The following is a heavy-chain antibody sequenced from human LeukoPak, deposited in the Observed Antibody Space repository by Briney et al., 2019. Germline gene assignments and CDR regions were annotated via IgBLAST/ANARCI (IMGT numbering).Heavy chain of an antibody. V-gene: IGHV4-61*01. CDR2: IYYSGST. CDR3: ARGPSYYDFWSGYFSR. J-gene: IGHJ4*02. Sequence: SETLSLTCTVSGGSISSSSHYWSWIRQPPGKGLEWIGYIYYSGSTNYNPSLKSRVTISVDTSKNQFSLKLSSVTAADTAVYYCARGPSYYDFWSGYFSRWGQGTLVTVSS. CDR1: GGSISSSSHY. D-gene: IGHD3-3*01.